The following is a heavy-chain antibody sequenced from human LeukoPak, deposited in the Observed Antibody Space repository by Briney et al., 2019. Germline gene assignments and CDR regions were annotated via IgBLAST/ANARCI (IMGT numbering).Heavy chain of an antibody. Sequence: GGSLRLSCAASGFTFSDYYMSWIRQAPGKGLERVSYISSSGSTIYYADSVKGRFTISRDNAKNSLYLQMNSLRAEDTAVYYCARRCRDGYPDCWGQGTLVTVSS. V-gene: IGHV3-11*01. CDR3: ARRCRDGYPDC. CDR2: ISSSGSTI. D-gene: IGHD5-24*01. CDR1: GFTFSDYY. J-gene: IGHJ4*02.